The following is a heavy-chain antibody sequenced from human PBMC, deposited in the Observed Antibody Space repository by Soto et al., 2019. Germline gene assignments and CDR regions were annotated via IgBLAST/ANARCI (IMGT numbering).Heavy chain of an antibody. Sequence: GGSLRLSCAASGFTFNSYDMHWVRQAPGKGLEWVAVIWSDGSDKKFADSVKGRFAISRDNSKNTLYLQMNSLRAEDTAVYYCATGRGSGDLPLYYWGQGTLVTVSS. CDR1: GFTFNSYD. CDR2: IWSDGSDK. CDR3: ATGRGSGDLPLYY. V-gene: IGHV3-33*01. J-gene: IGHJ4*02. D-gene: IGHD3-10*01.